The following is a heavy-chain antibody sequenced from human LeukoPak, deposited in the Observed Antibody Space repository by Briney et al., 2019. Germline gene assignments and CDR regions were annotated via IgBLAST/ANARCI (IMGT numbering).Heavy chain of an antibody. V-gene: IGHV1-24*01. D-gene: IGHD6-13*01. J-gene: IGHJ5*02. CDR2: FDPEDGET. Sequence: ASVKVSCKVSGYTLTELSMHWVRQAPGKGLEWMGGFDPEDGETIYAQEFQGRVTMTEDTSTDTAYMELSSLRSEDTAVYYCATALGSSSWTNWFDPWGQGTLVTVSS. CDR1: GYTLTELS. CDR3: ATALGSSSWTNWFDP.